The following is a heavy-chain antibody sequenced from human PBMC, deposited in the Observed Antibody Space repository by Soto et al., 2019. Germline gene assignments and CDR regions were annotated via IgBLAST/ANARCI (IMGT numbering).Heavy chain of an antibody. CDR3: ARGYILTTVSGYYAGMDV. CDR2: ISYDGSNK. D-gene: IGHD4-17*01. V-gene: IGHV3-30-3*01. J-gene: IGHJ6*02. CDR1: GFTFSSYA. Sequence: QVQLVESGGGVVQPGRSLRLSCAASGFTFSSYAMHWVRQAPGKGLEWVAVISYDGSNKYYADSVKGRFTISRDNSKNTLYLQMSSLRAEDTAVYYCARGYILTTVSGYYAGMDVWGQGTTVTVSS.